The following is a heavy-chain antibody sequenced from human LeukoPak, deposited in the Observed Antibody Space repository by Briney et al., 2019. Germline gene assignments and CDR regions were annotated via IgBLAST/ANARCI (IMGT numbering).Heavy chain of an antibody. CDR1: GGSISSYY. J-gene: IGHJ4*02. Sequence: SETLSLTSTVSGGSISSYYWSWIRQPPGKGLDWIGYIYYTGSTKYNPSLKSRVTISVDTSKNQFSLELSSVTAADTAVYYCARVVVHGHSDYWGQGTLVTVSS. V-gene: IGHV4-59*01. CDR3: ARVVVHGHSDY. CDR2: IYYTGST. D-gene: IGHD2-2*01.